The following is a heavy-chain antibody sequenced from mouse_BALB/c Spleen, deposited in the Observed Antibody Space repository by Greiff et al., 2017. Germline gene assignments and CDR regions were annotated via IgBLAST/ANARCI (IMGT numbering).Heavy chain of an antibody. CDR1: GYTFTSYW. CDR2: INPSTGYT. V-gene: IGHV1-7*01. Sequence: LQESGAELAKPGASVKMSCKASGYTFTSYWMHWVKQRPGQGLEWIGYINPSTGYTEYNQKFKDKATLTADKSSSTAYMQLSSLTSEDSAVYYCAMVTTAWFAYWGQGTLVTVSA. CDR3: AMVTTAWFAY. J-gene: IGHJ3*01. D-gene: IGHD2-2*01.